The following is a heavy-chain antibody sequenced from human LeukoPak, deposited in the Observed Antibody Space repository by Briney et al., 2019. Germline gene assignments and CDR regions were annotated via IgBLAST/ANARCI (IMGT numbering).Heavy chain of an antibody. CDR3: ARDIDYFFDY. D-gene: IGHD4/OR15-4a*01. Sequence: GGSLRLSCAASGLTFSSYEMNWVRQAPGKGLEWVSYISSSGSTIYYADSVKGRFTISRDNAKNSLYLQMNSLRAEDTAVYYCARDIDYFFDYWGQGTLVTVSS. CDR2: ISSSGSTI. J-gene: IGHJ4*02. V-gene: IGHV3-48*03. CDR1: GLTFSSYE.